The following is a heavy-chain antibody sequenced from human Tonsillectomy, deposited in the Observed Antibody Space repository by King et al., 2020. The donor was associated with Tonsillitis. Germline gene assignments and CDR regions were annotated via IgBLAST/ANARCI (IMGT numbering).Heavy chain of an antibody. D-gene: IGHD2-21*01. Sequence: VQLVESGGGVVQPGRSLRLSCAASGFIFGRYAMQWVRQATGRGPEWVAVIWHDGSNEFYADSVKGRFTISRENSKKTLYLQMNSLRVEDTAVYYCANTPRGGVYSQYTDVWGKGTTVTVSS. V-gene: IGHV3-33*06. CDR1: GFIFGRYA. CDR2: IWHDGSNE. J-gene: IGHJ6*03. CDR3: ANTPRGGVYSQYTDV.